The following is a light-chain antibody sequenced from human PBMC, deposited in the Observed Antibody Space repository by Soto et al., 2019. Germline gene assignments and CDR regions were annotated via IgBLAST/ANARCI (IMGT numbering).Light chain of an antibody. CDR3: QQYYSFPPT. Sequence: AIRMTQSPSSFSASTGDRVTITCRASQGISSYLAWYQQKPGKAPELLTYAASTLQSGVPSRFSGSGSGTDFTLTISCLQSEDFATYYCQQYYSFPPTFGPGTKVDIK. V-gene: IGKV1-8*01. J-gene: IGKJ3*01. CDR1: QGISSY. CDR2: AAS.